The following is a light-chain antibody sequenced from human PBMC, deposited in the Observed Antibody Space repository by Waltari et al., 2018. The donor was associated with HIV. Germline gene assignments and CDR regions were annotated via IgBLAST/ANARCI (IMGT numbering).Light chain of an antibody. J-gene: IGLJ2*01. Sequence: QPVLTQPPSVSAAPGRSVTITCSGSRSNIKTNYVSWYQQSPGKAPKLLSYDNNERPSGMRERFSGSKSATSATLGITGLQTGDEAEYFCGTWDSSLNTPVFGGGSRLSVL. CDR2: DNN. CDR3: GTWDSSLNTPV. V-gene: IGLV1-51*01. CDR1: RSNIKTNY.